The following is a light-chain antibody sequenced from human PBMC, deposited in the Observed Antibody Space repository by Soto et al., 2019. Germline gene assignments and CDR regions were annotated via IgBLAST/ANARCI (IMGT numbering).Light chain of an antibody. CDR1: SGHSSNA. Sequence: QLVLTQSPSASASLGASVKLTCTLSSGHSSNAIVWHQQQPEKGPRYLMKINSDGSHSQGDGIPDRFSGSSSGAERYLTISSLQSEDEADYYCQTWGTGFWVFSGGTKVTVL. V-gene: IGLV4-69*01. J-gene: IGLJ3*02. CDR2: INSDGSH. CDR3: QTWGTGFWV.